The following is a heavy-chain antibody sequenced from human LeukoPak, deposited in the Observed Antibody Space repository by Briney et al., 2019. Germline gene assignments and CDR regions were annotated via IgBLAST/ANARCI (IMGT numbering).Heavy chain of an antibody. CDR3: ARAGYSSSWYKGGFDP. CDR2: IIPIFGTA. CDR1: GGTFSSYA. J-gene: IGHJ5*02. Sequence: ASVKVSCKASGGTFSSYAIGWVRQAPGQGLEWMGGIIPIFGTANYAQKFQGRVTITADESTSTAYMELSSLRSEDTAVYYCARAGYSSSWYKGGFDPWGQGTLVTVSS. D-gene: IGHD6-13*01. V-gene: IGHV1-69*13.